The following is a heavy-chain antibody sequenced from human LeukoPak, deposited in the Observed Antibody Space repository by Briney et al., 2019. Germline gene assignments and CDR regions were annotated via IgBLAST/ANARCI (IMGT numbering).Heavy chain of an antibody. CDR3: AAGLYYDILTGSDAFDI. CDR2: INPNSGGT. J-gene: IGHJ3*02. V-gene: IGHV1-2*02. CDR1: GYTFTGYY. Sequence: ASVKVSCKASGYTFTGYYMHWVRQAPGQGLEWMGWINPNSGGTNYAQKFQGRVTMTRDTSISTAYMELSSLRSEDTAVYYCAAGLYYDILTGSDAFDIWGQGTMVTVSS. D-gene: IGHD3-9*01.